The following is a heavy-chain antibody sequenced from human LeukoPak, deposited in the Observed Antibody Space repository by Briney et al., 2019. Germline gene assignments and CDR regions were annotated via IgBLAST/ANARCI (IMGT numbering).Heavy chain of an antibody. CDR3: ARAFRPQGYYDSSDCLDY. Sequence: GGSLRLSCAASGFTFSSYSMNWVRQAPGKGLEWVSSISSSSSYIYYADSVKGRFTISRDNAKNSLYLQMNSLRAEDTAVYYCARAFRPQGYYDSSDCLDYWGQGTLVTVSS. D-gene: IGHD3-22*01. J-gene: IGHJ4*02. CDR2: ISSSSSYI. CDR1: GFTFSSYS. V-gene: IGHV3-21*01.